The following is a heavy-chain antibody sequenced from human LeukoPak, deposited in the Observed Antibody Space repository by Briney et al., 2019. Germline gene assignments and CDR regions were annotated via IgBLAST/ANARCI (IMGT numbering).Heavy chain of an antibody. V-gene: IGHV4-31*03. Sequence: SQTLSLTCTVSGGSISSGGYYWSWIRQHPGKGLEWIGYIYYSGSIYYNPSLRSRVTISIVTSKNQFSLKLSSVTAADTAVYYCASPSQYCTNGVCYGGWFDPWGQGTLVTVSS. CDR1: GGSISSGGYY. CDR3: ASPSQYCTNGVCYGGWFDP. J-gene: IGHJ5*02. CDR2: IYYSGSI. D-gene: IGHD2-8*01.